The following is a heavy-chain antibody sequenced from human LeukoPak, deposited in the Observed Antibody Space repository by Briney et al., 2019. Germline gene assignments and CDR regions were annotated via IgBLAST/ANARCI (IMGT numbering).Heavy chain of an antibody. D-gene: IGHD2-15*01. CDR1: GYTFTSYD. Sequence: GASVKVSCKASGYTFTSYDINWVRQATGQGLEWMGWMNPNSGNTGYAQKFQGRVTMTRNTSIGTAYMELSSLRSEDTAVYYCAIFSDIVVVVAAPDAFDIWGQGTMVTVSS. CDR3: AIFSDIVVVVAAPDAFDI. CDR2: MNPNSGNT. J-gene: IGHJ3*02. V-gene: IGHV1-8*01.